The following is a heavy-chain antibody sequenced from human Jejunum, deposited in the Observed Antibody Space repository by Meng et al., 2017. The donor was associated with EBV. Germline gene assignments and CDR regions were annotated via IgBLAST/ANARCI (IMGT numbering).Heavy chain of an antibody. CDR2: INHSGST. CDR1: GGSFSGYS. Sequence: QVLLKQWGAGLLKPSETLSLTSAVHGGSFSGYSWSWIRQSPGKGLEWIGEINHSGSTNYNPSLKSRVTILVDTSKNQFSLKVNSVTAADTAVYYCARRVDLGVTAHFDYWGQGTLVTVSS. CDR3: ARRVDLGVTAHFDY. V-gene: IGHV4-34*01. D-gene: IGHD2-21*02. J-gene: IGHJ4*02.